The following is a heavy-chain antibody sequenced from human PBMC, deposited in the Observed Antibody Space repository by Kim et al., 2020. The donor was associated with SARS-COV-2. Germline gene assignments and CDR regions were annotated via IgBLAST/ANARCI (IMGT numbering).Heavy chain of an antibody. CDR3: ARVPLKQWLVPYYYYYYGMDV. CDR2: INHSGST. D-gene: IGHD6-19*01. Sequence: SETLSLTCAVYGGSFSGYYWSWIRQPPGKGLEWIGEINHSGSTNYNPSLKSRVTISVDTSKNQFSLKLSSVTAADTAVYYCARVPLKQWLVPYYYYYYGMDVWGQGTTVTVSS. CDR1: GGSFSGYY. V-gene: IGHV4-34*01. J-gene: IGHJ6*02.